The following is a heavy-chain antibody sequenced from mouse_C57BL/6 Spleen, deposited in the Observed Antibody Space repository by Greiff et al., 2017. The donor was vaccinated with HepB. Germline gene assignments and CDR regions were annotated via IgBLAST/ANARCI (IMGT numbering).Heavy chain of an antibody. J-gene: IGHJ3*01. CDR2: IYPGDGDT. CDR1: GYAFSSSW. V-gene: IGHV1-82*01. D-gene: IGHD3-2*02. CDR3: ASPLDSSGYGFAY. Sequence: VQLQQSGPELVKPGASVKISCKASGYAFSSSWMNWVKQRPGKGLEWIGRIYPGDGDTNYNGKFKGKATLTADKSSSTAYMQLSSLTSEDSAVYFCASPLDSSGYGFAYWGQGTLVTVSA.